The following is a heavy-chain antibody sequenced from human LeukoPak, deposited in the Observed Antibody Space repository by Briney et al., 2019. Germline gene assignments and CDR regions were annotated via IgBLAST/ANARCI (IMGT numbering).Heavy chain of an antibody. J-gene: IGHJ4*02. Sequence: GGSLRLSCAASGSTFSNYAMHWVRQAPGKGLEWVAFIRADGSNKYYADSVKGRFTISRDNSKNTLYLQMNSLRAEDTAIYYCDCSSATCYAAGDYWGQGTLVTVSS. D-gene: IGHD2-2*01. V-gene: IGHV3-30*02. CDR1: GSTFSNYA. CDR3: DCSSATCYAAGDY. CDR2: IRADGSNK.